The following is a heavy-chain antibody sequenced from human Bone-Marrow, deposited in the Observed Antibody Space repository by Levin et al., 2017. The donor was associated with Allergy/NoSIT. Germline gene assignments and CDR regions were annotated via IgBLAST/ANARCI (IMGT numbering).Heavy chain of an antibody. J-gene: IGHJ3*02. CDR1: GGSIRNYY. CDR2: IYYSGST. Sequence: SQTLSLPCTVSGGSIRNYYWNWIRQPPGKGLEWIGYIYYSGSTSYNPSLESRVTISVDTSKNQFSLKLSSVTAADTAVYFCARDIASMHTFDIWGRGTMVTVSS. CDR3: ARDIASMHTFDI. V-gene: IGHV4-59*01. D-gene: IGHD2-21*01.